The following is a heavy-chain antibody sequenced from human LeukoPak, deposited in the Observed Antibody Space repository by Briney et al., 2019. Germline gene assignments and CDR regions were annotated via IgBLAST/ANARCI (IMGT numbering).Heavy chain of an antibody. CDR1: GFTFSSYG. CDR3: ARALTGYYKGAFDI. CDR2: IWYDGSNK. Sequence: GGSLRLSCAASGFTFSSYGMHWVRQAPGKGLEWVAVIWYDGSNKYYADSVKGRFTISRDNSKNTLYLQMNGLRAEDTAVYYCARALTGYYKGAFDIWGQGTMVTVSS. D-gene: IGHD3-9*01. V-gene: IGHV3-33*01. J-gene: IGHJ3*02.